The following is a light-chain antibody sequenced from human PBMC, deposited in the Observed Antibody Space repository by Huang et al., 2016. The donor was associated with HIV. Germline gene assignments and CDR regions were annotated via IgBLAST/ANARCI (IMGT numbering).Light chain of an antibody. J-gene: IGKJ1*01. V-gene: IGKV1-NL1*01. CDR3: QQYFTTPQT. CDR2: GAS. Sequence: DIQMTQSPSSLSASVGDRVTITCRASQDIRNTLAWYQQKPGKPPRLLLYGASTLDFGVPSRFAGSGSGKDYTLTISSLQAEDLATYHCQQYFTTPQTFGQGTKVEVK. CDR1: QDIRNT.